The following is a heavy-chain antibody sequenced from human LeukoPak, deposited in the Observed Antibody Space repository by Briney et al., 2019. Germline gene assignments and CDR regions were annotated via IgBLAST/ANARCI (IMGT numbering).Heavy chain of an antibody. Sequence: GGSLRLSCAASGFTSSDYYMSWIRQAPGKGLEWVSYISSSSSTIYYADSVKGRFTISRDNAKNSLYLQMNSLRDEDTAVYYCARVGPLWFGELFTPLPYYYYYGMDVWGQGTTVTVSS. D-gene: IGHD3-10*01. J-gene: IGHJ6*02. V-gene: IGHV3-11*04. CDR2: ISSSSSTI. CDR3: ARVGPLWFGELFTPLPYYYYYGMDV. CDR1: GFTSSDYY.